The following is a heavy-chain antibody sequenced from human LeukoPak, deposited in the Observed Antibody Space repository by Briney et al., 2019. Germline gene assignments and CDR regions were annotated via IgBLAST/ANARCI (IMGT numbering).Heavy chain of an antibody. J-gene: IGHJ4*02. CDR2: ISGSGGST. Sequence: GGSLRLSCAASGFFFSNYAMTWVRQAPGKGLEWVSGISGSGGSTYYADSVKGRFTISRDNSKNTLYLQMNSLRAEDTAVYYCAKDRQARGSSGYYGGVNFGFWGQGTLVTVSS. D-gene: IGHD3-22*01. CDR1: GFFFSNYA. V-gene: IGHV3-23*01. CDR3: AKDRQARGSSGYYGGVNFGF.